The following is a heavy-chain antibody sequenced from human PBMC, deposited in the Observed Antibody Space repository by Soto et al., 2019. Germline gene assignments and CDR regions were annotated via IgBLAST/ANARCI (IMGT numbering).Heavy chain of an antibody. CDR1: GFTFSSYA. Sequence: EVQLVESGGGLVQPGGSLRLSCAASGFTFSSYAMHWVRQAPGKGLEYVSAISSNGGSTYYANSVKGRFTISRDNSKXXLXLQMNSLRAEATAVYYCAKDRDIVLVPAYYYYAMDVWGQGTTVTVSS. CDR3: AKDRDIVLVPAYYYYAMDV. CDR2: ISSNGGST. V-gene: IGHV3-64*01. D-gene: IGHD2-2*01. J-gene: IGHJ6*02.